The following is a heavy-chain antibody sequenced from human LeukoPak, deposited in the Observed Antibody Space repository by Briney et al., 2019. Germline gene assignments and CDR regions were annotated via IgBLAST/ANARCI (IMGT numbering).Heavy chain of an antibody. Sequence: SDTLSLTCTVSSGSIRSSSYHWGRIRQPPGKGLEWIGSINYSGSTYYHPSLQSRLAIALNTSKNEFSLNLTSMTATGPTVYYCARHWAEGDFDYWGQGTLVTASS. CDR3: ARHWAEGDFDY. V-gene: IGHV4-39*01. CDR2: INYSGST. CDR1: SGSIRSSSYH. D-gene: IGHD3-16*01. J-gene: IGHJ4*02.